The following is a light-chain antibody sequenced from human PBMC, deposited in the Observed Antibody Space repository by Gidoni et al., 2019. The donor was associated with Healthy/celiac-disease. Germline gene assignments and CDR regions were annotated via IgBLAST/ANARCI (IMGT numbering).Light chain of an antibody. CDR2: GAS. J-gene: IGKJ2*02. CDR3: QQYNNWPPCT. Sequence: EIVMTQSPANLSVSPGERATLSCRDSQSVSSNLAWYQQKPGKAPRLLIYGASTRATGIPARFSGSGSWTEFTLTISSLQYEDFAVYYCQQYNNWPPCTFGQGTKLEIK. V-gene: IGKV3-15*01. CDR1: QSVSSN.